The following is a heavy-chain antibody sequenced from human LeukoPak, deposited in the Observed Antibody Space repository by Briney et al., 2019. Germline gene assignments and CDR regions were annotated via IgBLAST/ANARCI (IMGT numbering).Heavy chain of an antibody. J-gene: IGHJ4*02. CDR3: ARSRYSSSWYGWLLDY. Sequence: SETLSLTCTVSGGSISSYYWSWIRQPPGKGLEWIGYIYYSGSTNYNPSLRSRVTISVDTSKNQFSLKLSSMTAADTAVYYCARSRYSSSWYGWLLDYWGQGTLVTVSS. D-gene: IGHD6-13*01. CDR1: GGSISSYY. CDR2: IYYSGST. V-gene: IGHV4-59*08.